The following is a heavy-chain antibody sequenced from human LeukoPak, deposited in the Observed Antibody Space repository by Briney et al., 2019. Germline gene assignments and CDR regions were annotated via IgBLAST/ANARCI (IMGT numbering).Heavy chain of an antibody. CDR2: IYYSGST. J-gene: IGHJ4*02. Sequence: SSETLSLTCTVSGGSISSYYWSWIRQPPGKGLEWIGYIYYSGSTNYNPSLKSRVTISVDTSKNQFSLKLSSVTAADTAVYYCAREGDYYDSSGYYYYFDYWGQGTLVTVSS. CDR1: GGSISSYY. CDR3: AREGDYYDSSGYYYYFDY. V-gene: IGHV4-59*12. D-gene: IGHD3-22*01.